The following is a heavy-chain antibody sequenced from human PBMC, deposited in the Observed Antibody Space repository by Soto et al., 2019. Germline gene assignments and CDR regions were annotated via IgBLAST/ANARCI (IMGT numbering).Heavy chain of an antibody. Sequence: SVKVSCKASGGTFSSYAISWVRQAPGQGLEWMGGIIPIFGTANYAQKFQGRVTITADKSTSTAYMELSSLRSEDTAVYYCATLGYCSGGSCYNYFDYWGQRTLVTVSS. CDR1: GGTFSSYA. J-gene: IGHJ4*02. D-gene: IGHD2-15*01. V-gene: IGHV1-69*06. CDR3: ATLGYCSGGSCYNYFDY. CDR2: IIPIFGTA.